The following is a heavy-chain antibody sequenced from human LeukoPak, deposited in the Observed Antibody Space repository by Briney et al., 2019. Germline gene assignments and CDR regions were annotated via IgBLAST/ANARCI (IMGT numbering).Heavy chain of an antibody. D-gene: IGHD6-13*01. CDR3: ATDLKGAAATPTVFDY. V-gene: IGHV1-24*01. CDR2: FYPEDGET. Sequence: ASVTVSCKVSGYTLTELSMHWVRQAPGPGLERKGGFYPEDGETIYAQKFQGRVTMTEDTSTDTAYMELSSLRSEDTAVYYCATDLKGAAATPTVFDYWGQGTLVTVSS. CDR1: GYTLTELS. J-gene: IGHJ4*02.